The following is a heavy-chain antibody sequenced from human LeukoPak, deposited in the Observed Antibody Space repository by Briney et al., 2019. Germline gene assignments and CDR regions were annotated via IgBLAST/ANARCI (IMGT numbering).Heavy chain of an antibody. D-gene: IGHD4-17*01. CDR1: GFSLSTSGMC. Sequence: SGPALVKPTQTLTLTCTFSGFSLSTSGMCVSWIRQPPGKALEWLARIDWDDDKYYSTSLKTRLTISKDTSKNQVVLTMTNMDPVDTATYYCARSHDYGDYVDYWGQGTLVTVSS. J-gene: IGHJ4*02. V-gene: IGHV2-70*11. CDR2: IDWDDDK. CDR3: ARSHDYGDYVDY.